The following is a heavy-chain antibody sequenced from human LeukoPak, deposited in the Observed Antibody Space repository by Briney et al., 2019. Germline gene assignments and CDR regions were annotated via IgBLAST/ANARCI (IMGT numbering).Heavy chain of an antibody. Sequence: GGSLRLSCAASGFTVSSNYMSWVRQAPGKGLEWVSVIYSGGTTYYAYSVKGRFTISRDNSKNTLYLQMNSLRAEDTAVYYCARSSGYSYGPGGDAFDIWGQGTMVTVSS. CDR2: IYSGGTT. D-gene: IGHD5-18*01. J-gene: IGHJ3*02. CDR1: GFTVSSNY. V-gene: IGHV3-66*01. CDR3: ARSSGYSYGPGGDAFDI.